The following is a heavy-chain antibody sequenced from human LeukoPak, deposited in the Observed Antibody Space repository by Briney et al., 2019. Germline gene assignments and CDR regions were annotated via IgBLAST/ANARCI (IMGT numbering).Heavy chain of an antibody. CDR2: INWNGGST. CDR3: ARGFGYCSGGSCYAEYFQH. V-gene: IGHV3-20*04. J-gene: IGHJ1*01. Sequence: GGSLRLSCAASGFTFDDYGMSWVRQAPGKGLEWVSGINWNGGSTGYADSVKGRFTISRDNAKNSLYLQMNSLRAEDTALYYCARGFGYCSGGSCYAEYFQHWGQGTLVTVSS. CDR1: GFTFDDYG. D-gene: IGHD2-15*01.